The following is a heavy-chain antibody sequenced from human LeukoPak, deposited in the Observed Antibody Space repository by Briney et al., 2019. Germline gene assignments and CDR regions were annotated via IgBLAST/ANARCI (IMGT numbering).Heavy chain of an antibody. V-gene: IGHV3-23*01. CDR3: ARGRGGY. CDR2: IGGSGGSL. J-gene: IGHJ4*02. Sequence: PSETLSLTCAVYGGSFSGYYWSWVRQAPGKGLEWVSAIGGSGGSLYYADSVKGRFTISRDNSKNTLYLQMNSLRAEDTAVYYCARGRGGYWGQGTLVTVSS. D-gene: IGHD3-16*01. CDR1: GGSFSGYY.